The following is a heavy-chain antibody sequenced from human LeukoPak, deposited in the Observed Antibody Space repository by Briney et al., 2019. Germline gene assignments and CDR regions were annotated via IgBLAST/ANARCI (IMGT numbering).Heavy chain of an antibody. CDR2: IRYDGSNK. Sequence: GGSLRLSCAASGFTFSSYGMHWVRQAPGKGLEWVAFIRYDGSNKHYADSVKGRFTISRDNSKNTLYLQMNSLRAEDTAVYYCAKGGRGYSGYDLDYWGQGTLVTVSS. D-gene: IGHD5-12*01. CDR1: GFTFSSYG. J-gene: IGHJ4*02. CDR3: AKGGRGYSGYDLDY. V-gene: IGHV3-30*02.